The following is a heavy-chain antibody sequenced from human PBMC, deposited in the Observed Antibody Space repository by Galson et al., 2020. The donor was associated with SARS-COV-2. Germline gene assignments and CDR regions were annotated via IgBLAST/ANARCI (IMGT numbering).Heavy chain of an antibody. CDR3: AKDGVAYCGGDCYKDRGGMDV. V-gene: IGHV3-9*01. D-gene: IGHD2-21*02. CDR1: GFTFDDYA. CDR2: ISWNSGSI. Sequence: GGSLRLSCAASGFTFDDYAMHWVRQAPGKGLEWVSGISWNSGSIGYADSVKGRFTISRDNAKNSLYLQMNSLRAEDTALYYCAKDGVAYCGGDCYKDRGGMDVWGQGTTVTVSS. J-gene: IGHJ6*02.